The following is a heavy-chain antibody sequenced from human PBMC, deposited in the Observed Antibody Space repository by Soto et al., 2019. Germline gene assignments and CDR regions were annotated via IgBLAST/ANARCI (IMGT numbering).Heavy chain of an antibody. CDR3: ARAYCSSTSCHDY. D-gene: IGHD2-2*01. Sequence: GSLRLSCAASGFTFSSYSMNWVRQAPGKGLEWVSYISSSSSTIYYADSVKGRFTISRDNAKNSLYLQMNSLRAEDTAVYYCARAYCSSTSCHDYWGQGTLVTVSS. CDR2: ISSSSSTI. CDR1: GFTFSSYS. V-gene: IGHV3-48*01. J-gene: IGHJ4*02.